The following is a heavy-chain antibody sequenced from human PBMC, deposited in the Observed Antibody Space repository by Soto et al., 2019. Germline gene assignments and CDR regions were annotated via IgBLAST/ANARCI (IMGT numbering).Heavy chain of an antibody. V-gene: IGHV4-39*02. CDR2: IYSNDNT. CDR1: GGSVSSNSYS. CDR3: ARDSRLFRGWVAGHYFDY. J-gene: IGHJ4*02. D-gene: IGHD6-19*01. Sequence: PSETLSLTCTVSGGSVSSNSYSWGWVRQSPGKGLEWIGTIYSNDNTHYNPSLLSRVTISVDTSKNQFSLKLSSVTAADTAVYYCARDSRLFRGWVAGHYFDYWGQGTLVTVSS.